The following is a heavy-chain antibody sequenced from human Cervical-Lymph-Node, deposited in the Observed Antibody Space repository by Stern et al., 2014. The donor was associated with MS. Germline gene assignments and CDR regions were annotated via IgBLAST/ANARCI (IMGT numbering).Heavy chain of an antibody. V-gene: IGHV5-51*01. CDR3: ARESDRYGMDV. J-gene: IGHJ6*02. D-gene: IGHD2-21*02. Sequence: EVQLVESGAEVKKPGESLKISCQGSGYNFSRCWIGWVRQLPGKGLEWMGIIYPDDSDSRYRPSFQCEVIILVDKSINTAYLQWTSLKASDTAMYYCARESDRYGMDVWGQGTTVTVSS. CDR2: IYPDDSDS. CDR1: GYNFSRCW.